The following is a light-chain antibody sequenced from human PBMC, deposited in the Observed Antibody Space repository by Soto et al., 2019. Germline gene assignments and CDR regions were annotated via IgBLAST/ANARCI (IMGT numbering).Light chain of an antibody. Sequence: DIQLTQSPSSLSASLGDSVSISCRASQNIDNNLHWYRQKSGKAPEVLIYAASTLRDGVLLRFSGTGYGTEFTLTINNLQPEDFATYYCQQSSSSPPITFGQGTRLDI. CDR1: QNIDNN. CDR2: AAS. CDR3: QQSSSSPPIT. V-gene: IGKV1-39*01. J-gene: IGKJ5*01.